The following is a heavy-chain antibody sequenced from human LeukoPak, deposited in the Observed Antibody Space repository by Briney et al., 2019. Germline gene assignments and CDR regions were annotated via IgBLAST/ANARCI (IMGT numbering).Heavy chain of an antibody. CDR2: IIPIFGTA. J-gene: IGHJ3*02. V-gene: IGHV1-69*05. CDR1: GGTFSSYA. D-gene: IGHD1-26*01. CDR3: ARGIYEIYSGSVSSGWSDAFDI. Sequence: GASVKVSCKASGGTFSSYAISWVRQAPGQGLEWMGGIIPIFGTANYAQEFQGRVTITRDTSASTAYMELSSLRSEDMAVYYCARGIYEIYSGSVSSGWSDAFDIWGQGTMVTVSS.